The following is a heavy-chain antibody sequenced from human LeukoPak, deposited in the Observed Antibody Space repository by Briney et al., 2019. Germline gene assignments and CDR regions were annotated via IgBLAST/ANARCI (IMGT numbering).Heavy chain of an antibody. J-gene: IGHJ4*02. Sequence: GASVKVSCKASGYTFTGYYMHWVRQAPGQGLEWTGWINPNSGGTNYAQKFQGRVTMTRDTSISTAYMELSRLRSDDTAVYYCAREVYDSSGYPDYWGQGTLVTVSS. V-gene: IGHV1-2*02. CDR2: INPNSGGT. D-gene: IGHD3-22*01. CDR3: AREVYDSSGYPDY. CDR1: GYTFTGYY.